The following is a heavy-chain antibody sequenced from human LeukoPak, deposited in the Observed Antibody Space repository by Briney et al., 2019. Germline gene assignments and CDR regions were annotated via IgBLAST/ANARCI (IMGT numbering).Heavy chain of an antibody. CDR3: ASGAPKHIVVVMANLRT. J-gene: IGHJ5*02. CDR1: GATFSSYA. D-gene: IGHD2-21*01. V-gene: IGHV1-69*13. CDR2: IIPIFGTA. Sequence: AVTLSCKSAGATFSSYAISWVRQPPAQGLDWMGGIIPIFGTANYAQKFQGRVTITASESTTTAYLELSSLRSEDTAVSYCASGAPKHIVVVMANLRTWGQGTLVTVSS.